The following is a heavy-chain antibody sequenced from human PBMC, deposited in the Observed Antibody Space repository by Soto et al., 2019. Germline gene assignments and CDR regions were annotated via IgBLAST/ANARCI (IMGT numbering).Heavy chain of an antibody. CDR2: INPNSGDT. Sequence: ASVKVSCKASGYIFTAYSMHWVRQAPGQGLEWMGWINPNSGDTIYAQEFQGRITLTADTSVSTAYMELSELTSGDTATYHCAREASAVVSLDYWGQGTLVTVSS. CDR3: AREASAVVSLDY. V-gene: IGHV1-2*02. D-gene: IGHD6-19*01. J-gene: IGHJ4*02. CDR1: GYIFTAYS.